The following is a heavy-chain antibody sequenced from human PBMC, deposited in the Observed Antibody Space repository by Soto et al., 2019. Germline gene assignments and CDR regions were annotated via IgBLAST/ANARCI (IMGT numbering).Heavy chain of an antibody. J-gene: IGHJ3*02. CDR2: IIPIFGTA. CDR3: ARDRWAYYYDSSGYYSYAFDI. Sequence: SSGKFSCKASGGTFSSYAISWVRQAPGQGLDWMGGIIPIFGTANYAQKFQGRVTITADKSTSTAYMELSSLRSEDTAVYYCARDRWAYYYDSSGYYSYAFDIWGQGTMVTVSS. V-gene: IGHV1-69*06. CDR1: GGTFSSYA. D-gene: IGHD3-22*01.